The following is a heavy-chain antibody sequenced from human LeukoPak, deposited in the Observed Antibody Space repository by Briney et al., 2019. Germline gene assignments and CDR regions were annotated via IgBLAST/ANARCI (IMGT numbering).Heavy chain of an antibody. CDR1: GFTFSSYA. CDR3: AKGRLGYCSSSLDV. V-gene: IGHV3-30-3*01. CDR2: ISYDGSNK. Sequence: PGGSLRLSCAASGFTFSSYAMHWVRQAPGKGLEWVAVISYDGSNKYYADSVKGRFTISRDNSKNTLYLQMNSLRAEDTAVYYCAKGRLGYCSSSLDVWGKGTTVTVSS. D-gene: IGHD2-2*01. J-gene: IGHJ6*04.